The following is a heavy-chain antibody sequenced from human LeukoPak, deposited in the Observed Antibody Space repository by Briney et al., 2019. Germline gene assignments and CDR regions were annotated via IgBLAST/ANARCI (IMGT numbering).Heavy chain of an antibody. Sequence: GGSLRLSCAASGFTFSSYAMSWVRQAPGKGLEWVSSITSSSTYIYYADSVKGRFTISRDNAKNSLYLQMNSLRAEDTALYYCARDRGYYDSSGYSSLWGQGTLVTVSS. CDR1: GFTFSSYA. V-gene: IGHV3-21*04. D-gene: IGHD3-22*01. CDR2: ITSSSTYI. J-gene: IGHJ1*01. CDR3: ARDRGYYDSSGYSSL.